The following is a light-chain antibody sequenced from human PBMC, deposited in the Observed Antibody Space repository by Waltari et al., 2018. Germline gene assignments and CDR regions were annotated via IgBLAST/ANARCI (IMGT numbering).Light chain of an antibody. CDR3: QQRHTWPLT. Sequence: EIVLTQSPATLSVTPGEGVNLSCSASHSVGYYVGWYQQKPGQAPRLVIYDSTNRAAGTPDRFRGRGFGSDFTLSINSLEAEDFATYYCQQRHTWPLTFGGGTKLEV. CDR1: HSVGYY. V-gene: IGKV3-11*02. CDR2: DST. J-gene: IGKJ4*01.